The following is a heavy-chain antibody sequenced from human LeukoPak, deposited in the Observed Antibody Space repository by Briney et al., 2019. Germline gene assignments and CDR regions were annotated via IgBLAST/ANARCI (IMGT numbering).Heavy chain of an antibody. CDR3: ARVGSDWNDVRYNWFDP. Sequence: PSETLSLTCTVSGGSVSGYYWNWIRQPPGKGLEWIGYIFQSGSTYYNPSLKSRVTISVDRSKNQFSLKLSSVTAADTAVYYCARVGSDWNDVRYNWFDPWGQGTLVTVSS. J-gene: IGHJ5*02. CDR2: IFQSGST. CDR1: GGSVSGYY. D-gene: IGHD1-1*01. V-gene: IGHV4-30-2*01.